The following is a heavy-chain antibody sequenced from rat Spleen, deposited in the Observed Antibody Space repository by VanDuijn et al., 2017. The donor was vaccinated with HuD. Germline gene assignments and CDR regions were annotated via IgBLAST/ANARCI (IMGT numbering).Heavy chain of an antibody. J-gene: IGHJ2*01. D-gene: IGHD1-12*02. CDR1: GFSLTSYS. V-gene: IGHV2-16*01. CDR2: MWYDGDT. CDR3: ARSAKYYYDGSYYYVHFDY. Sequence: QVQLKESGPGLVQPSETLSLTCTVSGFSLTSYSVSWVRQPSGKGPEWMGRMWYDGDTAYNSALKSRLSISRDTSKNQVLLKMNSLQTEDTAMYFCARSAKYYYDGSYYYVHFDYWGQGVMVTVSS.